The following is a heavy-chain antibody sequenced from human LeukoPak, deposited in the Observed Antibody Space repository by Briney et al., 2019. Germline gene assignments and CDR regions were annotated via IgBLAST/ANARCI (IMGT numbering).Heavy chain of an antibody. CDR3: ARGGIGAYYFDY. J-gene: IGHJ4*02. CDR2: ISSGSSII. D-gene: IGHD3-16*01. Sequence: GGSLRLSCAASGFTFSSYSMNWVRQAPGKGVEWVSYISSGSSIIYYADSVKGRFTISRDNTKNSLYLQMNSLRAEDTAVYYCARGGIGAYYFDYWGQGTLVTVSS. CDR1: GFTFSSYS. V-gene: IGHV3-48*01.